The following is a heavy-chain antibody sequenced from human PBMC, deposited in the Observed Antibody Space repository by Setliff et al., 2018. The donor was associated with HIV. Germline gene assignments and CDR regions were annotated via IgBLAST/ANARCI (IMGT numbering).Heavy chain of an antibody. J-gene: IGHJ4*02. Sequence: ASVKVSCKASGYSFTNYAMHWVRQAPGQRLEWMGWINVGNDNTKYSQTLQGRVTIARDTSASTAYMELSSLRSEDTAVYYCARDPPGSGFHLDYWGQGTPVTVSS. V-gene: IGHV1-3*01. CDR3: ARDPPGSGFHLDY. CDR2: INVGNDNT. CDR1: GYSFTNYA. D-gene: IGHD5-12*01.